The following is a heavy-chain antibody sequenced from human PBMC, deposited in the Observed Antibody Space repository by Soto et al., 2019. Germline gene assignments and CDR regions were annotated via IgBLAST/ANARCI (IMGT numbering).Heavy chain of an antibody. CDR1: GFTFSSYG. CDR3: ARDSGPGYSYGLDY. J-gene: IGHJ4*02. D-gene: IGHD5-18*01. V-gene: IGHV3-33*01. CDR2: IWYDGSNK. Sequence: PGGSLRLSCAASGFTFSSYGMHWVRQAPGEGLEWVAVIWYDGSNKYYADSVKGRFTISRDNSKNTLYLQMNSLRAEDTAVYYCARDSGPGYSYGLDYWGQGTLVTVSS.